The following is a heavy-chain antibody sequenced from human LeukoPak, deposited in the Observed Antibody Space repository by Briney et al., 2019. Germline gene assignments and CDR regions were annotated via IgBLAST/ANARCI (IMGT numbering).Heavy chain of an antibody. V-gene: IGHV3-7*01. CDR3: AKAGNYDRSGYYVEN. CDR2: IKQDGSEK. CDR1: GFTFSSYW. Sequence: SGGSLRLSCAASGFTFSSYWMSWVRQAPGKGLEWVANIKQDGSEKYYVDSVKGRFTISRDNAKNSLYLQMNSLRAEDTAVYYCAKAGNYDRSGYYVENWGQGTLVTVSS. J-gene: IGHJ4*02. D-gene: IGHD3-22*01.